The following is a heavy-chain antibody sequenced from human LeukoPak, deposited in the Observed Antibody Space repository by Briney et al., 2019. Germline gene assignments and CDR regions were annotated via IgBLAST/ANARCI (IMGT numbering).Heavy chain of an antibody. CDR2: INPNSGGT. CDR1: GYTFTGYY. Sequence: ASVKVSCKASGYTFTGYYMNWVRQAPGQGLEWMGWINPNSGGTNYAQKFQGRVTMTRDTSISTAYMELSRLRSDDTAVYYCARGVVVPAAFINYYYYYMDVWGKGTTVTVSS. CDR3: ARGVVVPAAFINYYYYYMDV. D-gene: IGHD2-2*01. J-gene: IGHJ6*03. V-gene: IGHV1-2*02.